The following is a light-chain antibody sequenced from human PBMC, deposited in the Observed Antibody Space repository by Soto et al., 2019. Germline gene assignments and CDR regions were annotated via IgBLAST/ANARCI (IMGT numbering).Light chain of an antibody. J-gene: IGLJ1*01. Sequence: QSVLTQPASVSGSPGQSITISCTGTSSDVGNYKYVSWYQQHPGKAPKLMIYEVSNRPSGVSNRFSGSKSGNTASLTTSGLQAEDETDYYCFSYTSSGTYGFGTGTKVTVL. CDR3: FSYTSSGTYG. CDR1: SSDVGNYKY. CDR2: EVS. V-gene: IGLV2-14*01.